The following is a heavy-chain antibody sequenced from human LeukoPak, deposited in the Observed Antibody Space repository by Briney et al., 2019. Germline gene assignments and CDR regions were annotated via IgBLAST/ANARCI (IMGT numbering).Heavy chain of an antibody. D-gene: IGHD5-24*01. Sequence: GGSLRLSCAASGFIFSSYSMNWDRQAPGKGLEWVSKISSRSSTIYYADSVKGRFTISRDNAKNSLYLQMNSLRDADTAVYYCARETSSLDGYNYFDYWGQGTLVTVSS. J-gene: IGHJ4*02. V-gene: IGHV3-48*02. CDR3: ARETSSLDGYNYFDY. CDR2: ISSRSSTI. CDR1: GFIFSSYS.